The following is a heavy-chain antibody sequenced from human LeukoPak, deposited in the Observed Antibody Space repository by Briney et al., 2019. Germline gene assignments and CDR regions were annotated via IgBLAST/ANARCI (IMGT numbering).Heavy chain of an antibody. CDR3: ARRRGKFDSTDY. D-gene: IGHD3-9*01. J-gene: IGHJ4*02. CDR2: IKQDGSEK. V-gene: IGHV3-7*01. Sequence: GGSLRLSCAASGFTFSSYSMNWVRQAPGKGLEWVANIKQDGSEKYYVDSVKGRFTISRDNAKNSLYLQMNSLRAEDTAVYYCARRRGKFDSTDYWGQGTLVTVSS. CDR1: GFTFSSYS.